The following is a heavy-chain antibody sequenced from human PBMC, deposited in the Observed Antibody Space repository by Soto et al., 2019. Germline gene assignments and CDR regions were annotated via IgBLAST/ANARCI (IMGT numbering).Heavy chain of an antibody. Sequence: GESLKISCAASGFTFSSYAMSWVRQAPGKGLEWVSAISGSGGSTYYADSVKGRFTISRDNSKNTLYLQMNSLRAEDTAVYYCAKGLVRAVAFFDYWGQGTLVTVSS. CDR3: AKGLVRAVAFFDY. V-gene: IGHV3-23*01. D-gene: IGHD6-19*01. CDR1: GFTFSSYA. J-gene: IGHJ4*02. CDR2: ISGSGGST.